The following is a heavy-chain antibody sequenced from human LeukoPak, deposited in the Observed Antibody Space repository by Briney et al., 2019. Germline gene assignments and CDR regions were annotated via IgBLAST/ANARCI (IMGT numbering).Heavy chain of an antibody. CDR2: IRYDGSNK. J-gene: IGHJ4*02. CDR3: AKDGELWFGELYNHFDY. D-gene: IGHD3-10*01. Sequence: PGGSLRLSCAASGFTFSSYGMHWVRQAPGKGLEWVAFIRYDGSNKYYADSVKGRFTISRDNSKNTLYLQMNSLRAEDTAVYYCAKDGELWFGELYNHFDYWGQGTLVTVSS. CDR1: GFTFSSYG. V-gene: IGHV3-30*02.